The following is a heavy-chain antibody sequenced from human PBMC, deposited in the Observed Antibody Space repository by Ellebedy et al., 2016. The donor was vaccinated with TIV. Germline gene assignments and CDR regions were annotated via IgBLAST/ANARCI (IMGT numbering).Heavy chain of an antibody. D-gene: IGHD3-10*01. CDR2: INHSGST. CDR3: MVRGRIDY. CDR1: GGSFSGYY. Sequence: GSLRLSXAVYGGSFSGYYWSWIRQPPGKGLEWIGEINHSGSTNYNPSLKSRVTISVDTSKNQFSLKLSSVTAADTAVYYCMVRGRIDYWGQGTLVTVSS. J-gene: IGHJ4*02. V-gene: IGHV4-34*03.